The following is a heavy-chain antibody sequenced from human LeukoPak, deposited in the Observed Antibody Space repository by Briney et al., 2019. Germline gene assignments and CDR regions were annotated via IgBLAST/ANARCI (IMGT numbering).Heavy chain of an antibody. J-gene: IGHJ3*02. CDR1: GFTFDDYG. CDR3: ARGGFWVYDAFDI. D-gene: IGHD3-16*01. V-gene: IGHV3-20*04. CDR2: INWNGGST. Sequence: GGSLRLSCAVSGFTFDDYGMSWVRQAPGKGLGWVSGINWNGGSTGYATSLKGRFTISRDNSKNTLYLQMGRLRAEDMAVYYCARGGFWVYDAFDIWGQGTMVTVSS.